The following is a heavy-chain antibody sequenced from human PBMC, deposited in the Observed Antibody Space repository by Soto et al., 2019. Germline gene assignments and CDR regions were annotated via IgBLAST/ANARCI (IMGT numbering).Heavy chain of an antibody. Sequence: LSLTCTVSGGSISSSNYYWGWIRQPPGKGLEWIGSIYYSGSTYYNPSLKSRVTISVDTSKNQFSLKLSSVTAADTAVHYCARHETLHGDYDHWGQGTLVTVSS. CDR3: ARHETLHGDYDH. CDR2: IYYSGST. V-gene: IGHV4-39*01. D-gene: IGHD4-17*01. CDR1: GGSISSSNYY. J-gene: IGHJ4*02.